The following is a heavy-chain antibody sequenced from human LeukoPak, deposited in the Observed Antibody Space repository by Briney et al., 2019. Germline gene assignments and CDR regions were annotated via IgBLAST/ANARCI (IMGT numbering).Heavy chain of an antibody. V-gene: IGHV3-30*18. D-gene: IGHD3-22*01. CDR1: GFTFSDYD. J-gene: IGHJ5*02. CDR2: ISSDGSNK. Sequence: GGSLTLSCAASGFTFSDYDMHWVRQAPGKGLEWVAVISSDGSNKYYADSVKGRFTISRDTSKNTLYLQMNSLRPEDTAVYYCAKNSDFDSSGLSPWGQGTMVTVPS. CDR3: AKNSDFDSSGLSP.